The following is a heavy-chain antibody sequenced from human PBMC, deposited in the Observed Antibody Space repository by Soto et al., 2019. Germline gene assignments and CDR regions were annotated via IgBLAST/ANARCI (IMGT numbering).Heavy chain of an antibody. CDR1: GGTFSSYT. Sequence: ASVKVSCKASGGTFSSYTISWVRQAPGQGLEWMGRIIPILGIANYAQKFQGRVTITADKSTSTAYMELSSLRSEDTAVYYCAKDLSSSPPFGFDYWGQGTLVTVSS. CDR3: AKDLSSSPPFGFDY. CDR2: IIPILGIA. D-gene: IGHD6-6*01. J-gene: IGHJ4*02. V-gene: IGHV1-69*04.